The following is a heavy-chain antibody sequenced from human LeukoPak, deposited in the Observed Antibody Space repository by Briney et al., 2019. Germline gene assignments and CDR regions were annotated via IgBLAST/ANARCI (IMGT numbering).Heavy chain of an antibody. CDR3: ATYGGNSAYYYYGMDV. CDR1: GYTLTELS. J-gene: IGHJ6*02. V-gene: IGHV1-24*01. D-gene: IGHD4-23*01. Sequence: GASVKVSCKVSGYTLTELSMHWVRQAPGKGLEWMGGFDPEDGETIYAQKFQGRVTMTEDISTDTAYMELSSLRSEDTAVYYCATYGGNSAYYYYGMDVWGQGTTVTVSS. CDR2: FDPEDGET.